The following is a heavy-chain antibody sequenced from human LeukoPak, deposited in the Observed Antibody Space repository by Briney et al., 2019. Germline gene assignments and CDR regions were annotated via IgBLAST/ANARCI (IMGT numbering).Heavy chain of an antibody. CDR2: ISAYNGNT. CDR3: ARAHLWGVSSGYYLNY. J-gene: IGHJ4*02. D-gene: IGHD3-22*01. V-gene: IGHV1-18*01. Sequence: ASVKVSCKASGYTFASYGISWVRQAPGQGLEWMGWISAYNGNTNYAQKLQGRVTMTTDTSTSTAYMELRSLRSDDTAVYYCARAHLWGVSSGYYLNYWGQGTLVTVSS. CDR1: GYTFASYG.